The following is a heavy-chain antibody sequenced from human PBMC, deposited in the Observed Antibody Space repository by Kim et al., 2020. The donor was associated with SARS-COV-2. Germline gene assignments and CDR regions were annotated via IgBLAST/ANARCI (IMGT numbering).Heavy chain of an antibody. D-gene: IGHD1-20*01. Sequence: SETLSLTCTVSGGSISTSSYYWGWIRQSPGKGLEWIGSIYYSGSTYYNPSLKSRVTISLDTSKNQFSLNLTSVTAADTAFYYCARPYNWNDGFDYWGQGTLVTVSS. CDR1: GGSISTSSYY. CDR3: ARPYNWNDGFDY. J-gene: IGHJ4*02. CDR2: IYYSGST. V-gene: IGHV4-39*01.